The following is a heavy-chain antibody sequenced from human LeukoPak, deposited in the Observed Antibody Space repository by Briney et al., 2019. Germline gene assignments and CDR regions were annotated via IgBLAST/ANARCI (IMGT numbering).Heavy chain of an antibody. J-gene: IGHJ4*02. D-gene: IGHD3-10*01. CDR1: GFTFSSYA. CDR3: ARTTEVLLWFGVLEY. V-gene: IGHV3-30*04. Sequence: GRSLRLACAASGFTFSSYAMHWVRQAPGKGLEWVAVISYDGSNKYYADSVKGRFTISRDNSKNTLYLQMNSLRAEDTAVYYCARTTEVLLWFGVLEYWGQGTLVTVSS. CDR2: ISYDGSNK.